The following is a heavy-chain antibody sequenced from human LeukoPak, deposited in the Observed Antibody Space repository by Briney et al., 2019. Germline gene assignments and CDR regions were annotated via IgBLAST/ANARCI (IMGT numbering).Heavy chain of an antibody. Sequence: GESLKISCKGSGYSFSSYWIAWVRQMPGKGLEWMGVIYPRDSRTTHSPSFQGQVTISADKSISTAYLQWSSLKASDTAVYYCARHLSSITSSPNYWGPGTLVTVSS. D-gene: IGHD2-2*01. CDR1: GYSFSSYW. V-gene: IGHV5-51*01. J-gene: IGHJ4*02. CDR3: ARHLSSITSSPNY. CDR2: IYPRDSRT.